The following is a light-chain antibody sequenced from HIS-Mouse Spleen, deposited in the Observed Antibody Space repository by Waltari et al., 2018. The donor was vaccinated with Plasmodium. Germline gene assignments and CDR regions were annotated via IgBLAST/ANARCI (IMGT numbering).Light chain of an antibody. CDR1: QSVSSN. Sequence: EILMTQSPATLSVSPGERATLFCRASQSVSSNFAWYQQKPGQSPRLLIYGASTRATGIPARFSGSGSGTEFTLTISSMQSEDFAVYYCQQYNNWPLTFGGGTKVEIK. CDR2: GAS. V-gene: IGKV3-15*01. J-gene: IGKJ4*01. CDR3: QQYNNWPLT.